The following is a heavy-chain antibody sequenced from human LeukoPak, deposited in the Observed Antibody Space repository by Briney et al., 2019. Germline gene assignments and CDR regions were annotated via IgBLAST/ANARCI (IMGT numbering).Heavy chain of an antibody. CDR3: ARHGGQYYYYYYMDV. Sequence: ASVKVSCKASGYTFTGYYMHWVRQAPGQGLEWMGIINPSGGSTSYAQKFQGRVTMTRDTSTSTVYMELSSLRSEDTAVYYCARHGGQYYYYYYMDVWGKGTTVTISS. D-gene: IGHD3-10*01. CDR2: INPSGGST. J-gene: IGHJ6*03. V-gene: IGHV1-46*01. CDR1: GYTFTGYY.